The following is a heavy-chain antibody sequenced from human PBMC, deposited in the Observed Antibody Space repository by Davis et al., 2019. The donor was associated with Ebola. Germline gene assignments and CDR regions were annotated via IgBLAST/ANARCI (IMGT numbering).Heavy chain of an antibody. D-gene: IGHD3-10*01. V-gene: IGHV4-39*01. J-gene: IGHJ3*02. CDR1: GGSISGSIYY. CDR2: IHYSGVT. CDR3: ARTGKSGSFFYGFDM. Sequence: SETLSLTCAVSGGSISGSIYYWGWIRQSPGKALEWIASIHYSGVTYYKASLKSRVSVSVDTSKNQVSLKLSSVGAADSATYYCARTGKSGSFFYGFDMWGQGTVVIVSS.